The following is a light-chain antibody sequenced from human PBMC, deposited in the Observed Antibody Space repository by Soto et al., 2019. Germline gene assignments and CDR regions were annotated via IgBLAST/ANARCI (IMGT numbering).Light chain of an antibody. CDR2: NSY. CDR1: SSNIGSKT. CDR3: AAWDASLNGYV. Sequence: QSVLTQAPSASGTPGQRGSISCSGNSSNIGSKTVNWYQQLPGTVPKLLIYNSYQRPSGVPDRFSGSKSGTSASLAISGLQSEDEADYYCAAWDASLNGYVFGTGTKVTVL. V-gene: IGLV1-44*01. J-gene: IGLJ1*01.